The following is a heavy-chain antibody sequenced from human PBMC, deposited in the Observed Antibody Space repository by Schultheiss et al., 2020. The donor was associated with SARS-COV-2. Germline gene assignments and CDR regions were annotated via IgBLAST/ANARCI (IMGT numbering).Heavy chain of an antibody. V-gene: IGHV4-59*12. CDR1: GGSFSGYS. CDR2: IYYSGST. CDR3: AREGYCSSTSCYSWLYYYYMDV. D-gene: IGHD2-2*02. Sequence: SETLSLTCAVYGGSFSGYSWNWIRQPPGKGLEWIGYIYYSGSTNYNPSLKSRVTMSVDTSKNQFSLKLSSVTAADTAVYYCAREGYCSSTSCYSWLYYYYMDVWGKGTTVTVSS. J-gene: IGHJ6*03.